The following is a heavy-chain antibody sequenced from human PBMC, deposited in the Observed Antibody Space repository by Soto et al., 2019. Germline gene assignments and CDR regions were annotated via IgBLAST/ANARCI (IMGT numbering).Heavy chain of an antibody. D-gene: IGHD5-12*01. CDR3: ATHLEPDIVATKMYNWFDP. CDR1: GGTFSSYA. V-gene: IGHV1-69*01. CDR2: IIPIFGTA. Sequence: QVQLVQSGAEVKKPGSSVKVSCKASGGTFSSYAISWVRRAPGQGLEWMGGIIPIFGTANYAQKFQGRVTITADESTSTAYMELSSLRAEDTAVYYCATHLEPDIVATKMYNWFDPWGQGTLVTVSS. J-gene: IGHJ5*02.